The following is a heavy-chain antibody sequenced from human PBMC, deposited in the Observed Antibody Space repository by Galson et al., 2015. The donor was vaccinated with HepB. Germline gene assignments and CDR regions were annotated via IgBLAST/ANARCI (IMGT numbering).Heavy chain of an antibody. Sequence: SVKVSCKASGGTFTTYTLSWVRQAPGQGLEWMGGVIPISGTTSYSQKFRGRLTITADDSTGTAYMELSTLRSEDTAVYYCASRLDYADTAVDFWGQGTLVTVSS. J-gene: IGHJ4*02. CDR1: GGTFTTYT. V-gene: IGHV1-69*13. D-gene: IGHD4-17*01. CDR3: ASRLDYADTAVDF. CDR2: VIPISGTT.